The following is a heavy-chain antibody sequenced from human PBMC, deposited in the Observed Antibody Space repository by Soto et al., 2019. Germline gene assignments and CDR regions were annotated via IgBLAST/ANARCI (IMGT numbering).Heavy chain of an antibody. CDR1: GFTFSSYC. CDR2: IWYDGSNK. Sequence: QVQLVESGGGVVQPGRSLRLSCAASGFTFSSYCMHWVRQAPGKGLEWVAVIWYDGSNKYYADSVKGRFTISRDNSKNTLYLQMNSLRAEDTAVYYWARDLLAVAGPFDYWGQGTLVTVSS. V-gene: IGHV3-33*01. D-gene: IGHD6-19*01. J-gene: IGHJ4*02. CDR3: ARDLLAVAGPFDY.